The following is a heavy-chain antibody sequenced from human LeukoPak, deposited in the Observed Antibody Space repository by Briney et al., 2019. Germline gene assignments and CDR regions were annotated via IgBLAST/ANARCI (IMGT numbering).Heavy chain of an antibody. CDR2: MYYSGST. CDR3: AGHDYYGSGSYR. V-gene: IGHV4-59*08. Sequence: PSETLSLTCTVSGGSISSYQWSWIRQPPGKGLEWIGYMYYSGSTKYNPSLKSRVTISGDTSKNQFSLKLISVTAADAAVYYCAGHDYYGSGSYRWGQGTLVTVSS. D-gene: IGHD3-10*01. J-gene: IGHJ5*02. CDR1: GGSISSYQ.